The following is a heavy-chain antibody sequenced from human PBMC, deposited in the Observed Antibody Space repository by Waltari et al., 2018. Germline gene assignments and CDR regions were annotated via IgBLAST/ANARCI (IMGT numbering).Heavy chain of an antibody. J-gene: IGHJ4*02. CDR2: IYHSGST. CDR1: GYSNSRGYY. CDR3: ARVSSGSID. Sequence: HVQLQESGPGPVKPSETLSLTCAVSGYSNSRGYYWGWIRQPPGKGLEWIGSIYHSGSTYYNPSLKSRVTISVDTSKNQFSLKLSSVTAADTAVYYCARVSSGSIDWGQGTLVTVSS. V-gene: IGHV4-38-2*01. D-gene: IGHD3-22*01.